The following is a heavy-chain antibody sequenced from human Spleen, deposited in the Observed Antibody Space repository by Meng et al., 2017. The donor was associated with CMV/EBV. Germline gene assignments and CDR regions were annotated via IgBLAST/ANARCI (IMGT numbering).Heavy chain of an antibody. CDR1: GFTFSDYY. CDR2: ISSSGTTI. J-gene: IGHJ5*02. CDR3: ARGYQSRVPWFDP. V-gene: IGHV3-11*01. Sequence: GGFLRLSCAASGFTFSDYYVTWIRQAPGKGLEWVSYISSSGTTIYYADSVKGRFTISRDNAKNSLYLQMNSLRAEDTAVYYCARGYQSRVPWFDPWGQGTLVTVSS. D-gene: IGHD1-14*01.